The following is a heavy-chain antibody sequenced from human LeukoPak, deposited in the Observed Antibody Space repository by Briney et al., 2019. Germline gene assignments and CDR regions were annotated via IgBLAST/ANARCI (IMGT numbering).Heavy chain of an antibody. J-gene: IGHJ4*02. CDR3: PLFDY. D-gene: IGHD4-17*01. V-gene: IGHV4-59*01. CDR1: GGSISSYY. CDR2: IYYSGST. Sequence: PSETLSLTCTVSGGSISSYYWSWIRQPPGKGLEWIGYIYYSGSTNYNPSLKSRVTISVDTSKNQFYTAVYYCARAPPATVTTPLFDYWGQGTLVTVSS.